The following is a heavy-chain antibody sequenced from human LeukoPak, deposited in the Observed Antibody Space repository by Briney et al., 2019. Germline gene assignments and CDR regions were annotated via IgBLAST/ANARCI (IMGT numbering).Heavy chain of an antibody. V-gene: IGHV3-53*01. Sequence: GGSLRLSCAASGFTVSSNYMGWVRQAPGKGLEWVSVIYSGGSTYYADSVKGRFTISRDNSKNTLYLQMNSLRAEDTAVYYCARGYSSSWYFDYWGQGTLVTVSS. CDR1: GFTVSSNY. D-gene: IGHD6-13*01. CDR2: IYSGGST. CDR3: ARGYSSSWYFDY. J-gene: IGHJ4*02.